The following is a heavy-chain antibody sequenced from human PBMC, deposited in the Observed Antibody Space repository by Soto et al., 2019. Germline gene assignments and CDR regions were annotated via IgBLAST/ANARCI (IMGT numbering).Heavy chain of an antibody. CDR3: SKVDGPAVGGMDV. D-gene: IGHD2-2*01. J-gene: IGHJ6*02. CDR1: GYSFTSYR. V-gene: IGHV5-10-1*01. CDR2: IDPSDSYT. Sequence: GESPKISCKGSGYSFTSYRISWVRQMPGKGLEWMGRIDPSDSYTNYSPSFQGHVTISADKSISTAYLQWSSLKASATAMYYCSKVDGPAVGGMDVWGQGTMVTVSS.